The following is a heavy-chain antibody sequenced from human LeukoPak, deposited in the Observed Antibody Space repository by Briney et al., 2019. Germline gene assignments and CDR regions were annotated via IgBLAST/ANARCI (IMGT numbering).Heavy chain of an antibody. D-gene: IGHD3-16*01. CDR3: ARFLKARFAFDI. J-gene: IGHJ3*02. V-gene: IGHV1-8*01. CDR2: MNPNSGNT. Sequence: GASGKFSSKVQANTSPSYDINWVGQAMGQGLDGMGWMNPNSGNTGYAQKFQGRVTMTRNTSISTAYMELSSLRSEDTAVYYCARFLKARFAFDIWGQGTMVTVSS. CDR1: ANTSPSYD.